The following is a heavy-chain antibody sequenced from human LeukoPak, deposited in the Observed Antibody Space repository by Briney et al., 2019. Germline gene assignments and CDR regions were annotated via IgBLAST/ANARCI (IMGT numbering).Heavy chain of an antibody. CDR1: GYTFTSYG. D-gene: IGHD5-12*01. J-gene: IGHJ6*03. Sequence: ASVKVSCKASGYTFTSYGNSWVRQAPGQGLEWMGWISAYNGNTNYAQKLQGRVTMTTDTSTSTAYMELRSLRSDDTAVYYCARDGSLKGYYYYMDVWGKGTTVTVSS. V-gene: IGHV1-18*01. CDR2: ISAYNGNT. CDR3: ARDGSLKGYYYYMDV.